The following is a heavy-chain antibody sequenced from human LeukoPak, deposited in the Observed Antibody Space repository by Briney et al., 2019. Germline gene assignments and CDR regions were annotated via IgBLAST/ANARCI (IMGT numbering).Heavy chain of an antibody. V-gene: IGHV3-23*01. CDR1: GFTFSSYA. CDR2: MSGRGGST. J-gene: IGHJ4*02. Sequence: GGSLRLSCAASGFTFSSYAMSWVRQAPGKGLEWVSGMSGRGGSTYYADSVKGRFTISRDNSKNTLYLQMNSLRAEDTAVYYCAKDTVYEFWSGYTDYSGQGTLVTVSS. CDR3: AKDTVYEFWSGYTDY. D-gene: IGHD3-3*01.